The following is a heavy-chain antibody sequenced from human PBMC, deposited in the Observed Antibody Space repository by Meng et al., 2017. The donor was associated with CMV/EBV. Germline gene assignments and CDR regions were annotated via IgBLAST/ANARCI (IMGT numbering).Heavy chain of an antibody. D-gene: IGHD1-1*01. J-gene: IGHJ6*02. CDR3: AIATGPAAKHGMDV. CDR1: GYTFSTYG. Sequence: ASVKVSCKASGYTFSTYGISWVRQAPGQGLEWMGWISGYNANTAYAQSLQGRVTMSTDTSTSTVYMDLRSLRSNDTAVYYCAIATGPAAKHGMDVWGQGTTVTVSS. V-gene: IGHV1-18*01. CDR2: ISGYNANT.